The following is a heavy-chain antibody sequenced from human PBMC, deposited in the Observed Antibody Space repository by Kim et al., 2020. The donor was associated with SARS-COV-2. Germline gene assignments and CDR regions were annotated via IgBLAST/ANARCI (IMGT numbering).Heavy chain of an antibody. Sequence: SETLSLTCAVSGGSISSSNWWSWVRQPPGKGLEWIGEIYHSGSTNYNPSLKSRVTISVDKSKNQFSLKLSSVTAADTAVYYCARVLGIAVAGTGWLDPWGQGTLVTVSS. CDR1: GGSISSSNW. CDR3: ARVLGIAVAGTGWLDP. V-gene: IGHV4-4*02. CDR2: IYHSGST. J-gene: IGHJ5*02. D-gene: IGHD6-19*01.